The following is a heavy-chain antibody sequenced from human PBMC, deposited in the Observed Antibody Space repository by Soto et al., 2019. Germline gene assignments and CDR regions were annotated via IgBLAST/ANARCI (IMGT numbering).Heavy chain of an antibody. D-gene: IGHD2-21*01. CDR2: IHGTRSII. V-gene: IGHV3-48*02. CDR3: ARDARNADCDY. J-gene: IGHJ4*02. Sequence: EVQLVESGGGLVQPGGSLKLSCAVSGFTFSSHAMNWVRQAPGKGLEWVAYIHGTRSIIYYADSVKGRFTISRDNAKNSLYLQMDSLRDEDTALYCCARDARNADCDYWGQGTLVTVSS. CDR1: GFTFSSHA.